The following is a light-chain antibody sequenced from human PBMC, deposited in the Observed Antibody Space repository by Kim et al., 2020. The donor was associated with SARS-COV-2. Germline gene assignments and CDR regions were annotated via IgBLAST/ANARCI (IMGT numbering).Light chain of an antibody. CDR2: GAS. V-gene: IGKV3-20*01. Sequence: PVERATPSCRASQSVSSSYLAWYQQKPGQAPRLLIYGASSRATGIPDRFSGSGSGTDFTLTIGRLEPEDFAVYYCQQYGSSPTFGGGTKVDIK. CDR3: QQYGSSPT. CDR1: QSVSSSY. J-gene: IGKJ4*01.